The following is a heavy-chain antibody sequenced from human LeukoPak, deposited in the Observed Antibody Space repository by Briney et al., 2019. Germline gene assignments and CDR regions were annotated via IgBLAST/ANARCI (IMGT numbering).Heavy chain of an antibody. CDR1: GYTFTGYY. V-gene: IGHV1-2*02. CDR3: AKGDSSGWSYYYYYYMDV. Sequence: ASVKVSCKASGYTFTGYYMHWVRQAPGQGLEWMGWINPNSGGTNYAQKFQGRVTMTGDTSISTAYMELSRLRSDDTAVYYCAKGDSSGWSYYYYYYMDVWGKGTTVTVSS. D-gene: IGHD6-19*01. J-gene: IGHJ6*03. CDR2: INPNSGGT.